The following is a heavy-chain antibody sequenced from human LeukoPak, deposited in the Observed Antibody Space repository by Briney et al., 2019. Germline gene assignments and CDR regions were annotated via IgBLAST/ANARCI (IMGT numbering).Heavy chain of an antibody. CDR1: GFTFSSYA. CDR2: ISYDGSNK. V-gene: IGHV3-30-3*01. D-gene: IGHD2-2*01. CDR3: ARESVVVPVAPFFDY. Sequence: GGSLRLSCAASGFTFSSYAMHWVRQAPGKGLEWVAVISYDGSNKYYADSVKGRFTISRDNSKNTLYLQMNSLRAEDTAVYYCARESVVVPVAPFFDYWGQGTLVTVSS. J-gene: IGHJ4*02.